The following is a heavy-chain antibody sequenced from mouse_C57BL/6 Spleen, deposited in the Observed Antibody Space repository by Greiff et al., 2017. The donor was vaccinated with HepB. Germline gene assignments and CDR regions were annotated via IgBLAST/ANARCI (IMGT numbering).Heavy chain of an antibody. CDR1: GYAFSSSW. Sequence: QVQLQQSGPELVKPGASVKISCKASGYAFSSSWMNWVKQRPGKGLEWIGRIYPGDGDTNYNGKFKGKATLTADKSSSTAYMQLSSLTSEDSAVYFCANYYGYYFDYWGQGTTLTVSS. V-gene: IGHV1-82*01. CDR3: ANYYGYYFDY. D-gene: IGHD1-2*01. J-gene: IGHJ2*01. CDR2: IYPGDGDT.